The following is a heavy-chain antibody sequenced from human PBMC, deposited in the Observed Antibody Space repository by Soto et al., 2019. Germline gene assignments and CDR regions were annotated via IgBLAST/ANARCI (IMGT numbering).Heavy chain of an antibody. Sequence: QVQLVQSGAEVKTPGASVKVSCKASGYTFTDYDINWVRQAPGQGLEWVGRMNPSSGKTDYAQNFQAKVTMTRDNSISTAYLELSNLGYEDTAVFYCSTWGRDGWYTGFFWGQGTRVTVAS. CDR1: GYTFTDYD. CDR2: MNPSSGKT. CDR3: STWGRDGWYTGFF. D-gene: IGHD6-19*01. J-gene: IGHJ4*02. V-gene: IGHV1-8*01.